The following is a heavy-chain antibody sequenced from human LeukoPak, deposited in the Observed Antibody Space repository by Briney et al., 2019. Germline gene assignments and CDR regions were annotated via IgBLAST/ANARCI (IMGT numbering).Heavy chain of an antibody. CDR2: ISSSSSTI. D-gene: IGHD1-14*01. J-gene: IGHJ4*02. Sequence: GGSLGLSCAASGFTFSSYSMNWVRQAPGKGLEWVSYISSSSSTIYYADSVKGRFTISRDNAKNSLYLQMNSLRAEDTAVYYCASGMGLDYWGQGTLVTVSS. CDR1: GFTFSSYS. V-gene: IGHV3-48*01. CDR3: ASGMGLDY.